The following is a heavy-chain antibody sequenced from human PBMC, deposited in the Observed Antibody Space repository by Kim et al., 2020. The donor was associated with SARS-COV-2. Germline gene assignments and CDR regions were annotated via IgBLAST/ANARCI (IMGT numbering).Heavy chain of an antibody. CDR2: IIPIFGTA. Sequence: SVKVSCKASGGTFSSYAISWVRQAPGQGLEWMGGIIPIFGTANYAQKFQGRVTITADKSTSTAYMELSSLRSEDTAVYYCASRGYSYGTNYYYGMDVWGQGTTVTVSS. CDR3: ASRGYSYGTNYYYGMDV. D-gene: IGHD5-18*01. CDR1: GGTFSSYA. V-gene: IGHV1-69*06. J-gene: IGHJ6*02.